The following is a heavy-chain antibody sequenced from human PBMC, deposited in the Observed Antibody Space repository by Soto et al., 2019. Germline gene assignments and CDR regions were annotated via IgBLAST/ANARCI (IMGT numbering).Heavy chain of an antibody. J-gene: IGHJ4*02. D-gene: IGHD2-15*01. CDR2: IYYSGST. CDR3: ARQYGYCSGGSCYTAVDY. Sequence: SETLSLTCTVSGGSISSCYWSWIRQPPGKGLEWIGYIYYSGSTNYNPSLKSRVTISVDTSKNQFSLKLSSVTAADTAVYYCARQYGYCSGGSCYTAVDYWGQGTLVTVSS. CDR1: GGSISSCY. V-gene: IGHV4-59*08.